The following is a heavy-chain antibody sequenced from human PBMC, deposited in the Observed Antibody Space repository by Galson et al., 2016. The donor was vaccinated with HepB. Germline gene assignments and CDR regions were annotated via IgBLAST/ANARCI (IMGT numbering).Heavy chain of an antibody. D-gene: IGHD2-15*01. CDR2: ISSNGDTI. J-gene: IGHJ4*02. CDR1: GFTFDDHA. V-gene: IGHV3-9*01. CDR3: AKDTGVVVDIIDQ. Sequence: SLRLSCAASGFTFDDHAMHWVRQAPGKGLEWVSGISSNGDTIGYADSVRGLFTISRDKAKNSLFLQMNSLTPEDTDLYYCAKDTGVVVDIIDQWGQGTLVTVSS.